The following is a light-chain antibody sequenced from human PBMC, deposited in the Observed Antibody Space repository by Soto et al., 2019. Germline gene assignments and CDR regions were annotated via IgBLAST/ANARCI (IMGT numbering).Light chain of an antibody. Sequence: IQITQSPCSLSASVGDRVTITCRASQGISNSLAWFQQKPGKVPKRLIYTTSILQSGVPSRFSGSGSGTEFTLTISSLQPEDFATYYCLQHNSSPRTFGQGTKVDIK. J-gene: IGKJ1*01. CDR2: TTS. CDR3: LQHNSSPRT. V-gene: IGKV1-17*01. CDR1: QGISNS.